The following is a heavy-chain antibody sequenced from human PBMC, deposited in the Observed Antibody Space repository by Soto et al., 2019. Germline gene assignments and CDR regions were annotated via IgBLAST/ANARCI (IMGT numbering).Heavy chain of an antibody. V-gene: IGHV4-39*01. J-gene: IGHJ4*02. CDR3: ARHKRTTVTQTYYFDY. CDR2: IYYSGST. CDR1: GGSISSSSYY. Sequence: SETLSLTCTVSGGSISSSSYYWGWIRQPPGKGLEWIGSIYYSGSTYYNPSLKSRVTISVDTSKNQFSLKLSSVTAADTAVYYCARHKRTTVTQTYYFDYWGQGTLVTVSS. D-gene: IGHD4-17*01.